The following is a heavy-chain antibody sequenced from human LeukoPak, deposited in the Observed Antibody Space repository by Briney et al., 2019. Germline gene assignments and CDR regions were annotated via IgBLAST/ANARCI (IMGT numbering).Heavy chain of an antibody. CDR3: ARAFHRGVIDY. V-gene: IGHV4-59*01. J-gene: IGHJ4*02. CDR1: GGSIRRYY. CDR2: IYYSGST. D-gene: IGHD3-10*01. Sequence: SETLSLTCTVSGGSIRRYYWSWIRQPPGKGLEWIGYIYYSGSTNYNPSLTSRVTISVDTSKNQFSLKLSSVTAADTAVYYCARAFHRGVIDYWGQGTLVTVSS.